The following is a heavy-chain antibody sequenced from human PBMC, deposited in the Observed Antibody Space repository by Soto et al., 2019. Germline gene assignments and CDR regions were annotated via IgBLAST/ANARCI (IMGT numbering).Heavy chain of an antibody. D-gene: IGHD6-13*01. CDR3: ARWVSAAAAGFDY. CDR2: IYYSGST. CDR1: GGSISSYY. V-gene: IGHV4-59*08. Sequence: SETLSLTCTVSGGSISSYYWSWIRQPPGKGLEWIGYIYYSGSTNYNPSLKSRVTISVDTSKNQFSLKLSSVTAADTAVYYCARWVSAAAAGFDYWGQGTLVTVSS. J-gene: IGHJ4*02.